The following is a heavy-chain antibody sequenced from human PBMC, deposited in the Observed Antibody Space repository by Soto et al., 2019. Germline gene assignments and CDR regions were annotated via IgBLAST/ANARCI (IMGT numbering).Heavy chain of an antibody. CDR3: ASDRVTIIAVTDY. CDR1: GFTFSSYA. CDR2: ISYDGSNK. V-gene: IGHV3-30-3*01. J-gene: IGHJ4*02. Sequence: ESGGGVVQPGRSLRLSCAASGFTFSSYAMHWVRQAPGKGLEWVAVISYDGSNKYYADSVKGRFTISRDSSKNTLYLQMNSLRAEDTAVYYCASDRVTIIAVTDYWCQGTLVTVSS. D-gene: IGHD6-19*01.